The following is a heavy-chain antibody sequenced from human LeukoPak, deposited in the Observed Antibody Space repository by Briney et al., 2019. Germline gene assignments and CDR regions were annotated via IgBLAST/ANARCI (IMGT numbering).Heavy chain of an antibody. CDR1: GGSISTYY. CDR2: IYTSGST. D-gene: IGHD2-2*01. CDR3: ARVKVPYCSSTSCYTYGMDV. V-gene: IGHV4-4*07. J-gene: IGHJ6*02. Sequence: SETLSLTCTLSGGSISTYYWSWLRQPAGKGLEWIGRIYTSGSTNYNPSLKSRVTMSVDTSKNQFSLKLTSVTAADTAVYYCARVKVPYCSSTSCYTYGMDVWGQGTTVTVSS.